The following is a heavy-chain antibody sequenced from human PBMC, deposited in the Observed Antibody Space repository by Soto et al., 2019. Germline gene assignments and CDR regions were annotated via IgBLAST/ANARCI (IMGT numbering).Heavy chain of an antibody. CDR2: ISPSSGHI. V-gene: IGHV3-21*06. CDR3: SGCSGGACHKNYGMDV. CDR1: GFTFSSCT. D-gene: IGHD2-15*01. J-gene: IGHJ6*02. Sequence: EVHLVESGGGLVKPGGSLRLSCAVSGFTFSSCTMNWVRQAPGKGLEWVSSISPSSGHIYYADSVKGRFTISRDHAKNSLFLQMNSLRGEDTAVYYCSGCSGGACHKNYGMDVWGQGTTVTVSS.